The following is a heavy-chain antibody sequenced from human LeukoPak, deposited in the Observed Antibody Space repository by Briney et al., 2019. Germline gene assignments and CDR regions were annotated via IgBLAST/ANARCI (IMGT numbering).Heavy chain of an antibody. J-gene: IGHJ4*02. Sequence: GGSLRLSCAASGFTFDDYAMPWVRQAPGKGLEWVSGISWNSGSIGYADSVKGRFTISRDNAKNSLYLQMNSLRAEDTALYYCARVRNPAMVPGFDYWGQGTLVTVSS. D-gene: IGHD5-18*01. V-gene: IGHV3-9*01. CDR3: ARVRNPAMVPGFDY. CDR1: GFTFDDYA. CDR2: ISWNSGSI.